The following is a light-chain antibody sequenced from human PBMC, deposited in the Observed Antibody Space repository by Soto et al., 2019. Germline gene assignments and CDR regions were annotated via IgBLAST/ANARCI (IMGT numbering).Light chain of an antibody. CDR1: SSNIGAGYD. CDR2: ANN. Sequence: QSVLTQPPSVSGAPGQRVTISCTGNSSNIGAGYDVYWYQQLPGTAPTLLIYANNNRPSGVPDRFSASKSGTSASLAITGLQGEDEADYYCQSYDSSLNGRHWVFGGGTKLTVL. J-gene: IGLJ3*02. V-gene: IGLV1-40*01. CDR3: QSYDSSLNGRHWV.